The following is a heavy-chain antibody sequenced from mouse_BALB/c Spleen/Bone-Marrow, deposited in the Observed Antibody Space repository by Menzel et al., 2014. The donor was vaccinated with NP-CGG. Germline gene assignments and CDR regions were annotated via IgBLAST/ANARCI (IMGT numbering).Heavy chain of an antibody. CDR1: GYAFTEYL. CDR2: LVPYNGGT. CDR3: ARGGYGRGFAF. V-gene: IGHV1S135*01. J-gene: IGHJ3*01. D-gene: IGHD1-2*01. Sequence: LVESGPELVRPGASGKVSGKVSGYAFTEYLMYWVKQSHGKSLEWIGHLVPYNGGTTYNQKFKCKATLTVDKSSSKAFMHLNALTCEDSAVYYCARGGYGRGFAFWGQATLVTVSS.